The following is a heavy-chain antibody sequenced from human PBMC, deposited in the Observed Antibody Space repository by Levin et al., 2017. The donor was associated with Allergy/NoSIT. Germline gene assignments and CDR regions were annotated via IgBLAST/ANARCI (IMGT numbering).Heavy chain of an antibody. V-gene: IGHV4-4*02. Sequence: SETLSLTCAVSGGSISSSNWWSWVRQPPGKGLEWLGEIYHSGSTNYNPSLKSRVTISVDKSKNQFSLKLSSVTAADTAVYYCAMGYCSSTSCHAFDIWGQGTMVTVSS. J-gene: IGHJ3*02. CDR1: GGSISSSNW. CDR2: IYHSGST. D-gene: IGHD2-2*01. CDR3: AMGYCSSTSCHAFDI.